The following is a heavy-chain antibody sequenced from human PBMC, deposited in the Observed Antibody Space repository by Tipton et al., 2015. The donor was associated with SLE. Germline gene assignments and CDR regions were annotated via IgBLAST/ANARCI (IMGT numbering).Heavy chain of an antibody. D-gene: IGHD1-1*01. CDR1: GGSISSSSYY. Sequence: TLSLTCTVSGGSISSSSYYWCWIRQPPGKGLEWIGSIYYSGSTYYNPSLKSRVAISVDTSKNQFSLKLSSVTAADTAVYYCARDPDWNYSDYWGQGTLVTVSS. CDR2: IYYSGST. V-gene: IGHV4-39*07. J-gene: IGHJ4*02. CDR3: ARDPDWNYSDY.